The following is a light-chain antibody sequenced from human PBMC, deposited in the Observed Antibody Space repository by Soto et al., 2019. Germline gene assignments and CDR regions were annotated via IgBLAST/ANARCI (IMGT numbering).Light chain of an antibody. CDR2: KAS. CDR1: QSISSW. J-gene: IGKJ1*01. CDR3: QQSYRSPPT. V-gene: IGKV1-5*03. Sequence: DIDRSQTPSNLSASVRDRVTITCRASQSISSWLAWYQHKPGKAPKLLIYKASSLESGAPSRFSGSGSGTDFSLTISSLQPEDFATYYCQQSYRSPPTFGQGSKA.